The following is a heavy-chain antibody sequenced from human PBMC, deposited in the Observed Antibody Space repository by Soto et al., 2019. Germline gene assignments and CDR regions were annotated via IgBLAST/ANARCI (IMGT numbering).Heavy chain of an antibody. Sequence: GGSLRLSCAASGFTFSTYGMHWVRQAPGKGLEWVAVIWYDGSNKYYADSVKGRFTISRDNSKNTVYLQMNSLRDDDTAVYYCTTDSYITIVIVRFDDWGHGTLVTVSS. J-gene: IGHJ4*01. V-gene: IGHV3-33*01. D-gene: IGHD3-22*01. CDR3: TTDSYITIVIVRFDD. CDR2: IWYDGSNK. CDR1: GFTFSTYG.